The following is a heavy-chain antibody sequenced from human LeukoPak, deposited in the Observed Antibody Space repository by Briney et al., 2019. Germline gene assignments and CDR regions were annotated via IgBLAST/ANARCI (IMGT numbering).Heavy chain of an antibody. Sequence: GGSLRLSCAASGFTFSSCEMNWVRQAPGKGLEWVSYISSSGSTIYYADSVKGRFTISRGNSKNTLYLQMNSLRAEDTAVYYCASRARFYGSGSYERNWGQGTLVTVSS. CDR2: ISSSGSTI. CDR1: GFTFSSCE. V-gene: IGHV3-48*03. CDR3: ASRARFYGSGSYERN. J-gene: IGHJ4*02. D-gene: IGHD3-10*01.